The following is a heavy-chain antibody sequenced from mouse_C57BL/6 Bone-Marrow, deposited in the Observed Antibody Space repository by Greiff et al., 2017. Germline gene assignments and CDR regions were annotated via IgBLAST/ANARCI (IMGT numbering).Heavy chain of an antibody. CDR1: GYTFTDYY. V-gene: IGHV1-26*01. CDR2: INPNNGGT. CDR3: ARCPPHYNGAAWFAY. J-gene: IGHJ3*01. Sequence: EVQLQQSGPELVKPGASVKISCKASGYTFTDYYMNWVKQSHGKSLEWIGDINPNNGGTSYNQKFKGKATLTVDKSSSTAYMELRSLTSEDSAVYYCARCPPHYNGAAWFAYWGQGTLVTVSA. D-gene: IGHD1-1*01.